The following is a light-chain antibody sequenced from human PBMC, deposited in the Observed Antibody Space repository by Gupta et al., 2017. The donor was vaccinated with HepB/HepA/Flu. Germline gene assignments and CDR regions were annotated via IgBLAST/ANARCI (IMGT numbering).Light chain of an antibody. CDR1: QGISSA. CDR2: YAS. Sequence: AIQLTQSPSSLSASVGDRVTITCRASQGISSALGWYQQRPGKPPKLLINYASSLESEVPSRFSGSGSGTDFTLTSSSRQPEDFATYYWQQFYNHLTFGGGTKVEV. V-gene: IGKV1D-13*01. J-gene: IGKJ4*01. CDR3: QQFYNHLT.